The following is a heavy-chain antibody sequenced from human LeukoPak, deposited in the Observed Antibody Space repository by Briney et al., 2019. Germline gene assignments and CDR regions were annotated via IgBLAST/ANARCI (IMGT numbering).Heavy chain of an antibody. CDR1: GYTFPKYY. D-gene: IGHD5-12*01. V-gene: IGHV1-46*01. Sequence: ASVKVSCKASGYTFPKYYMQWVRQPPGQGLAWMGIINPCGGSTSYAQKCQGRVTVTRDTSTSTVYMELSSLRSEDTDMYYCAREGEIGYDLSDYWGQGTLVTVSS. J-gene: IGHJ4*02. CDR3: AREGEIGYDLSDY. CDR2: INPCGGST.